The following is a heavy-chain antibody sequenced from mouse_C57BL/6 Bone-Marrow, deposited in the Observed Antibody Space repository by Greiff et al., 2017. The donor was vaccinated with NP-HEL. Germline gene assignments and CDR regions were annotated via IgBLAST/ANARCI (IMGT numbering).Heavy chain of an antibody. CDR2: IYPRDGST. D-gene: IGHD1-1*01. J-gene: IGHJ2*01. V-gene: IGHV1-78*01. CDR3: AREGYYYGSSYDYFDY. Sequence: QVQLQQSDAELVKPGASVKISCKVSGYTFTDHTIHWMKQRPEQGLEWIGYIYPRDGSTKYNEKFKGKATLTADKSPSTAYMQLNSLTSEDSAVYFCAREGYYYGSSYDYFDYWGQGTTLTVSS. CDR1: GYTFTDHT.